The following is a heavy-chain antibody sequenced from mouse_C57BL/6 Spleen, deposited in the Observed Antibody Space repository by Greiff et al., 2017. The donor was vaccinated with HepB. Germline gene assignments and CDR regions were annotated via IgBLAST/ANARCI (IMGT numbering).Heavy chain of an antibody. J-gene: IGHJ2*01. CDR2: IYPGDGDT. CDR1: GYAYSSYW. V-gene: IGHV1-80*01. CDR3: ARSGGGGLGFDY. Sequence: VQLQQSGAELVKPGASVKISCKASGYAYSSYWMNWVKQRPGKGLEWIGQIYPGDGDTNYNGKFKGKATLTADKSSSTAYMQLSSLTSEDSAVYFCARSGGGGLGFDYWGQGTTLTVSS. D-gene: IGHD3-1*01.